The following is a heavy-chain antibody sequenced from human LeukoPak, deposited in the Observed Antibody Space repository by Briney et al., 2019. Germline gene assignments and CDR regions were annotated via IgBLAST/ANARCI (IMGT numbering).Heavy chain of an antibody. Sequence: GGSLRLSCAASGFTFSDYYMSWIRQAPGKGLEWVSYISSSGNIVYYTDSVKGRFTISRDNAKNSLFLQMNSLRAEDTAVYFCASFQWLRYFDFWGQGTLVTVSS. CDR1: GFTFSDYY. V-gene: IGHV3-11*01. J-gene: IGHJ4*02. CDR2: ISSSGNIV. CDR3: ASFQWLRYFDF. D-gene: IGHD5-12*01.